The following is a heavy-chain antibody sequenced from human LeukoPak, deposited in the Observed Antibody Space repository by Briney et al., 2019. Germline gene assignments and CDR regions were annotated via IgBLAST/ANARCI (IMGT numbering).Heavy chain of an antibody. CDR3: ASGIYDYVWGSYRFDY. Sequence: ASVKVSCKASGYTFTSYAMHWVRQAPGQGLEWMGWINAGNGNTKYSQKFQGRVTITRDTSASTAYMELSSLRSEDTAVYYCASGIYDYVWGSYRFDYWGQGTLVTVSS. D-gene: IGHD3-16*02. CDR2: INAGNGNT. CDR1: GYTFTSYA. J-gene: IGHJ4*02. V-gene: IGHV1-3*01.